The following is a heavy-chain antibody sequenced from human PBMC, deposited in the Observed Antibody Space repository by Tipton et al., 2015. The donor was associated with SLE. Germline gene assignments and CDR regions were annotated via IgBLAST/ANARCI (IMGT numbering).Heavy chain of an antibody. J-gene: IGHJ1*01. Sequence: TLSLICVVYGESFSTYYWNWIRQPPGKGLEWIGEIKHNGRTNYSPSLKSRVTISVDTSKNQFSLKLNSVTAADSAVYYCVRSPGTAPAEYFHHWGQGTLVTVSS. CDR1: GESFSTYY. V-gene: IGHV4-34*01. CDR2: IKHNGRT. CDR3: VRSPGTAPAEYFHH. D-gene: IGHD1-14*01.